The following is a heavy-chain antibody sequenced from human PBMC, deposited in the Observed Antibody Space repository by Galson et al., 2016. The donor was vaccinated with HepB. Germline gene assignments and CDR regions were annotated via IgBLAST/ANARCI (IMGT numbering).Heavy chain of an antibody. V-gene: IGHV3-30*04. Sequence: SLRLSCAASGFTFSRYAIHWVRQAPGKGLEWVAVISNDGRSTYYRDSVKGRFTISRDNSKNTLYLRMNSLRVEDTAVYYCARDPFRSSTRAFDIWGQGTRVTVSS. CDR3: ARDPFRSSTRAFDI. J-gene: IGHJ3*02. CDR1: GFTFSRYA. D-gene: IGHD6-6*01. CDR2: ISNDGRST.